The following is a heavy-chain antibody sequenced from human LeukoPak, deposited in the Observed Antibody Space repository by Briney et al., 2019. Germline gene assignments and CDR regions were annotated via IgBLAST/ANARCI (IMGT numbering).Heavy chain of an antibody. CDR1: GGTFSIYA. Sequence: GASVKVSCTASGGTFSIYAISWVRQAPGQGLEWMGGIIPIFGTANYAQKFQGRVTITADESTSTAYMELSSLRSEDTAVYYCARVGAYDFWSGYGHYYGMDVWGQGTTVTVSS. CDR2: IIPIFGTA. CDR3: ARVGAYDFWSGYGHYYGMDV. D-gene: IGHD3-3*01. J-gene: IGHJ6*02. V-gene: IGHV1-69*13.